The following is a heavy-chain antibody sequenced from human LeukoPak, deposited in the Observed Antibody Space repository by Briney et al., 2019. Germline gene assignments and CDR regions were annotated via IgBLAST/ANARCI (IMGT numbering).Heavy chain of an antibody. J-gene: IGHJ4*02. CDR2: IYYGGST. Sequence: PSETLSLTCTVSGVSINSGDYDWRWLRQQPGKGLEWIGYIYYGGSTYYDPSLKSRVTISVDTSKNQFSLKLSSVTAADTAVYYCARTTMVRGVIDYWGQGTLVTVSS. V-gene: IGHV4-31*03. D-gene: IGHD3-10*01. CDR1: GVSINSGDYD. CDR3: ARTTMVRGVIDY.